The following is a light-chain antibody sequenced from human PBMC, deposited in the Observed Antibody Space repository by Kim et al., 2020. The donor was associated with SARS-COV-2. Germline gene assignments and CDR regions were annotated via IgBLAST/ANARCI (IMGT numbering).Light chain of an antibody. CDR2: KAS. CDR1: QTITTW. Sequence: DIQMTQSPSTLSASVGDTVTITCRASQTITTWLAWYQQKSGKAPNLLIYKASSLKSGVPSRFSGSGSGTEFTLTISSLQPDDFATYYCQQYSSDWYSFGQVTKLEI. CDR3: QQYSSDWYS. V-gene: IGKV1-5*03. J-gene: IGKJ2*03.